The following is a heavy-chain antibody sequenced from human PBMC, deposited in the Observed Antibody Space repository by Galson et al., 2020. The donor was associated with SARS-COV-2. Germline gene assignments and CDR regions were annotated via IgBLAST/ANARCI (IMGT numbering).Heavy chain of an antibody. Sequence: GGSLSLSCVASGFPVSGNYMSWVRQAPGKGLEWVSLIYPGGNTYYADSVKGRFTISRDNSKNTLFLQLNSLRADDTAVYFCTRDLPGVGVDVWGQGTTVTVSS. J-gene: IGHJ6*02. V-gene: IGHV3-53*01. D-gene: IGHD3-10*01. CDR2: IYPGGNT. CDR1: GFPVSGNY. CDR3: TRDLPGVGVDV.